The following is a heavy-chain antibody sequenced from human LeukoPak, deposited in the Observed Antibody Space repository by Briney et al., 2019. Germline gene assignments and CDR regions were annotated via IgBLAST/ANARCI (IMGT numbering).Heavy chain of an antibody. D-gene: IGHD2-2*01. V-gene: IGHV3-23*01. CDR2: ISGSGGST. Sequence: PGGSLRLSCAASGFTFSSYGMSWVRQAPGKGLEWVSAISGSGGSTYYADSVKGRFTISRDNSKNTLYLQMNSLRAEDTAVYYCAKEERPYCSSTSCYAFDYWGQGTLVTVSS. CDR1: GFTFSSYG. J-gene: IGHJ4*02. CDR3: AKEERPYCSSTSCYAFDY.